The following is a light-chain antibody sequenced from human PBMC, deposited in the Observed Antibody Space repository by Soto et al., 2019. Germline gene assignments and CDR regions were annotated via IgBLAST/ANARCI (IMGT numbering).Light chain of an antibody. Sequence: QSVLTQPPSVSEAPRQRVTISCSGSSSNIGNNAVNWYQQLPGQAPKIVIYYDDLLTSGVSDRFSGSKSGTSASLAISALQSDDEADYYCAAWDDSLNDYVFGPGTKFTVL. J-gene: IGLJ1*01. CDR2: YDD. CDR3: AAWDDSLNDYV. V-gene: IGLV1-36*01. CDR1: SSNIGNNA.